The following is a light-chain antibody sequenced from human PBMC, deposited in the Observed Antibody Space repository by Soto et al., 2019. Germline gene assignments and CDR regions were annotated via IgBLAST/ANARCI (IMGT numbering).Light chain of an antibody. Sequence: DIQMTQSPSTLSASVGDRVTITCRASESIDDWLAWYQQKPGKAPKLLIYPASSLQSGVPSRFSRSGSGTEGTLTISSLQPDDLATDYCKQYHRYSTFGQGTPLEIK. V-gene: IGKV1-5*03. CDR3: KQYHRYST. CDR2: PAS. CDR1: ESIDDW. J-gene: IGKJ5*01.